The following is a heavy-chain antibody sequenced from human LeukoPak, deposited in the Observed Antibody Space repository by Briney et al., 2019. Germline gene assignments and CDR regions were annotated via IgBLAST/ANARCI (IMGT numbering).Heavy chain of an antibody. CDR3: AGEGSVGATPGFHH. CDR1: GGSISSYY. J-gene: IGHJ1*01. D-gene: IGHD1-26*01. CDR2: IYYSGST. Sequence: PSETLSLTCTVSGGSISSYYWSWIRQPPGKGLEWIGYIYYSGSTYYNPSLKSRVTISVDMSKNQFSLKLSSVTAADTAVYYCAGEGSVGATPGFHHWGQGTLVTVSS. V-gene: IGHV4-59*06.